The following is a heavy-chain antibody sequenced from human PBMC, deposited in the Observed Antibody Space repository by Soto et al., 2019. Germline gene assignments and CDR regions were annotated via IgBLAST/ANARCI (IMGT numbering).Heavy chain of an antibody. CDR1: GFIFSGYA. J-gene: IGHJ4*02. CDR3: AKDPYYSDNSAYVGELALYYFDY. CDR2: ISGSSDSA. D-gene: IGHD3-22*01. Sequence: PGGSLRLSCATSGFIFSGYAMSWVRQAPGKGLEWVSGISGSSDSAYYADSVKGRFTISRDNSKDALYLQMNSLRAEDTAVYYCAKDPYYSDNSAYVGELALYYFDYWGQGTLVTVSS. V-gene: IGHV3-23*01.